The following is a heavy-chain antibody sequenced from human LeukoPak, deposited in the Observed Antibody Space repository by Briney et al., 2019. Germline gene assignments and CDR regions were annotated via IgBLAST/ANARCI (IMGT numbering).Heavy chain of an antibody. D-gene: IGHD2/OR15-2a*01. CDR1: LLTSCRFS. V-gene: IGHV3-21*01. CDR3: ARAPSGENYFPWYFDL. Sequence: GGSLRLSCALSLLTSCRFSMTTGPQAPGKGLEWVSSITRRSTYICYADSMKRRFTISRDSAKNPLYLQLNSLRADDSAVYYCARAPSGENYFPWYFDLWGRGTLVTVSS. J-gene: IGHJ2*01. CDR2: ITRRSTYI.